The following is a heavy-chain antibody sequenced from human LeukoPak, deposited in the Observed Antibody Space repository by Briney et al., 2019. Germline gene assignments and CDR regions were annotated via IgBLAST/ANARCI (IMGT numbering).Heavy chain of an antibody. Sequence: SETLSLTCTVSGGSISSGDYYWSWIRQPPGKGLEWIGYIYYSGSTYYNPSLKSRVTISVDTSKNQFSLKLSSVAAADTAVYYCATDLPSPSNWFDPWGQGALVTVSS. J-gene: IGHJ5*02. V-gene: IGHV4-30-4*01. CDR1: GGSISSGDYY. CDR2: IYYSGST. CDR3: ATDLPSPSNWFDP.